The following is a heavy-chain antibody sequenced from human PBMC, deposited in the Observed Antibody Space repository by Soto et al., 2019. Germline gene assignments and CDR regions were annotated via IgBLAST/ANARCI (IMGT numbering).Heavy chain of an antibody. J-gene: IGHJ6*02. CDR1: GGTFSSYA. D-gene: IGHD2-2*01. CDR2: IIPIFGTA. Sequence: SVKVSCKASGGTFSSYAISWVRQAPGQGLEWMGGIIPIFGTANYAQKFQGRVTITADESTSTAYMELSSLRSEDTAVYYCAREMYCSSTSCPHYYYYYGMAAWGQGTTVTVSS. CDR3: AREMYCSSTSCPHYYYYYGMAA. V-gene: IGHV1-69*13.